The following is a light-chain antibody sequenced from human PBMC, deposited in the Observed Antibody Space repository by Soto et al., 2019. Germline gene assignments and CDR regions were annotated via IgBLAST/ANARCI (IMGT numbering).Light chain of an antibody. J-gene: IGKJ1*01. CDR3: EYGYWPET. CDR2: YSS. V-gene: IGKV3D-15*01. Sequence: EVMMTQFPDTVSVTPGETVTLSCGASQSVRTNLAWYQQRPGQAPRLLIHYSSTRASDIPARFSGSGSGENFNLAIKSLAAGGFGILLLQEYGYWPETFGQGTKVEIK. CDR1: QSVRTN.